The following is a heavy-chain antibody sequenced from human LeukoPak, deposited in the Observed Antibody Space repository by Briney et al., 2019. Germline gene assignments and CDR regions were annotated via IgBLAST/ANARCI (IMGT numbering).Heavy chain of an antibody. CDR2: IYPGDSDT. V-gene: IGHV5-51*01. D-gene: IGHD3-9*01. J-gene: IGHJ4*02. CDR3: ARRDYDILTGYYDVDY. CDR1: GYSFTSYW. Sequence: GESLKISCQGSGYSFTSYWIGWVRQMPGKGLEWMGIIYPGDSDTRYSPSFQGQVTISADKSISTAYLQWSSLKASDTAMYYCARRDYDILTGYYDVDYWGQGTLVTVSS.